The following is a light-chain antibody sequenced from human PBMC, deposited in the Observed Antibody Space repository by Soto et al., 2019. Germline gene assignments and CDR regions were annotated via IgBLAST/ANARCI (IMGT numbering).Light chain of an antibody. Sequence: EVVLTQSPGTLSLSPGKRVTLSCRASQSVASSYLAWYQQKPGRAPRLLFYSASSRATGIPDRFSGSGSGTDFTLTISRLEPEDFAVYYCHHFGSLPETFGQGTNME. V-gene: IGKV3-20*01. CDR2: SAS. CDR1: QSVASSY. J-gene: IGKJ1*01. CDR3: HHFGSLPET.